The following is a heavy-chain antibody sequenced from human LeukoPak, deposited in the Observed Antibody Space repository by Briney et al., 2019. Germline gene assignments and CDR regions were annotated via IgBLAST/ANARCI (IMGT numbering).Heavy chain of an antibody. D-gene: IGHD3-10*01. Sequence: GGSLRLSCEASGFTFSSYAIHWVRQAPGTGLEWVAVITYDGSKKYYADSVKGRFTVSRDNSKNTLYVQMNNLRAEDTAVYYCARGYYNSGFDYWGQGTLVTVSS. J-gene: IGHJ4*02. CDR2: ITYDGSKK. V-gene: IGHV3-30-3*01. CDR1: GFTFSSYA. CDR3: ARGYYNSGFDY.